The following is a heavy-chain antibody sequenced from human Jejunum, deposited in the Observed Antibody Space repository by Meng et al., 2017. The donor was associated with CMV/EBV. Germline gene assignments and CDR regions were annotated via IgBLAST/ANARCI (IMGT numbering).Heavy chain of an antibody. D-gene: IGHD3-10*01. CDR3: ARDSMKGGGFDY. V-gene: IGHV3-72*01. CDR1: GSTFSAHN. CDR2: ITYSHDGYKT. Sequence: SGSTFSAHNMDLFRQAQGKGLEWISLITYSHDGYKTQYAASVKGRFTISRDDSNNSLYLQMNSLKTEDAAVYLCARDSMKGGGFDYWGRGTLVTVSS. J-gene: IGHJ4*02.